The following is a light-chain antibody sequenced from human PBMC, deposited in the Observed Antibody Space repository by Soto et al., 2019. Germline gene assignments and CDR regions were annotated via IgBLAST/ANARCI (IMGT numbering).Light chain of an antibody. CDR3: QQYNNWPLT. V-gene: IGKV3-15*01. CDR2: GAS. Sequence: EMVMTQSPATLSVSPGERATRPCRASQSVSSNLAWYQQKPGQAPRLLIYGASTRATGIPARFSGSGSGTEFTLTISSLQSEDFAVYYCQQYNNWPLTFGGGTKVEIK. J-gene: IGKJ4*01. CDR1: QSVSSN.